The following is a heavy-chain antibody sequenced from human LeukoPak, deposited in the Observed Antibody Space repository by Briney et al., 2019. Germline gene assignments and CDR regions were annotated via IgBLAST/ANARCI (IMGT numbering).Heavy chain of an antibody. CDR2: IYYSGST. Sequence: PSETLSLTCTVSGGSISSYYWSWIRQPPGKGLEWIGYIYYSGSTNYNPSLKSRVTISVDTSKNQFSLKLSSVTAADTAVYYCAREDYYDSSGYSYWGQGTLVTVSS. J-gene: IGHJ4*02. CDR1: GGSISSYY. V-gene: IGHV4-59*01. CDR3: AREDYYDSSGYSY. D-gene: IGHD3-22*01.